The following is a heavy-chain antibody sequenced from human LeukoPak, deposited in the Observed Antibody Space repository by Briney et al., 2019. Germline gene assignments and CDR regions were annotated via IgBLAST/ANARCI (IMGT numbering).Heavy chain of an antibody. J-gene: IGHJ6*02. CDR3: ARSYSNHLFGMDV. D-gene: IGHD4-11*01. CDR1: GFTFSSYY. CDR2: MYSGGST. V-gene: IGHV3-66*01. Sequence: PGGSLRLSCAASGFTFSSYYMTWVRQAPGKGLEWVSVMYSGGSTYYSDSVKGRVAISRDNSQNPVFLQMNSVRVEDTAVYYCARSYSNHLFGMDVWGQGTAVTVSS.